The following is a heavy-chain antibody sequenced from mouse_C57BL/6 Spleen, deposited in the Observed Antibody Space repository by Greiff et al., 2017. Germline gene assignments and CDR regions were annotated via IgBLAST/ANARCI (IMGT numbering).Heavy chain of an antibody. CDR1: GYSFTGFL. CDR3: ARKRGYDPDAMDY. CDR2: INPYNGDT. J-gene: IGHJ4*01. D-gene: IGHD2-2*01. V-gene: IGHV1-20*01. Sequence: EVKLVASGPEPVKPGDSVQIFRKASGYSFTGFLMNWVMQSHGKSLEWIGRINPYNGDTSYNPKFKGKATLTVDKSSSTAHMELRSLTSEDAAVYYCARKRGYDPDAMDYWGQGTSVTVSS.